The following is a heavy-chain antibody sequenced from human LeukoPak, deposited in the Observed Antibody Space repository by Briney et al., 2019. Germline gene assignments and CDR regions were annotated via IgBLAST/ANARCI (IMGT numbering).Heavy chain of an antibody. Sequence: ASVTVSFTSSAYTFTIYYMHLVRLAPGQGLELMGIINPSGGSTSYAQKFQGRVTMTRDTSTSTVYMELSSLRSEDTAVYYCARYSSSSPDKNWFDPWGQGTLVTVSS. CDR1: AYTFTIYY. CDR2: INPSGGST. V-gene: IGHV1-46*01. CDR3: ARYSSSSPDKNWFDP. D-gene: IGHD6-6*01. J-gene: IGHJ5*02.